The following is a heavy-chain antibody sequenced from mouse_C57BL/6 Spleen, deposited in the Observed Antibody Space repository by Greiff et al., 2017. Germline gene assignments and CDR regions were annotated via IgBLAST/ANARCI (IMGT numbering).Heavy chain of an antibody. CDR1: GYTFTDYN. D-gene: IGHD2-2*01. Sequence: VQLQQSGPELVKPGASVKIPCKASGYTFTDYNMDWVKQSHGKSLEWIGDINPNNGGTIYNQKFKGKATLTVDKSSSTAYMELRSLTSEDTAVYYCARSAYGYDGYAMDYWGQGTSVTVSS. V-gene: IGHV1-18*01. J-gene: IGHJ4*01. CDR2: INPNNGGT. CDR3: ARSAYGYDGYAMDY.